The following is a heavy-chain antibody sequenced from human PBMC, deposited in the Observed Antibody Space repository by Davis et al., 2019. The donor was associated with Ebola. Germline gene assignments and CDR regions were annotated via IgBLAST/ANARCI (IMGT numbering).Heavy chain of an antibody. V-gene: IGHV1-18*01. D-gene: IGHD1-1*01. CDR1: GGTFSSYA. J-gene: IGHJ4*02. CDR3: ARRGDDNDNDFDY. Sequence: AASVKVSCKASGGTFSSYAISWVRQAPGQGLEWMGWISAHNDDTNYSQKVQGRVTMTRDTSTNPAYLELRILKYDDTAVYYCARRGDDNDNDFDYWGQGTLVTVSS. CDR2: ISAHNDDT.